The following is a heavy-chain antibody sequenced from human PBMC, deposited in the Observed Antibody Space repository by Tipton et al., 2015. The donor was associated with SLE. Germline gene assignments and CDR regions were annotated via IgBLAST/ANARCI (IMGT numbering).Heavy chain of an antibody. CDR1: VESFRGYY. D-gene: IGHD2-2*01. CDR3: VVCSPSSCAYFDY. CDR2: IYTGGNT. Sequence: TLSLTCAVYVESFRGYYWGWIRQPPGKGLEWIGRIYTGGNTKYNPSLESRVTLSADASRAQFSLKLTSVTAADTAVYYCVVCSPSSCAYFDYWGQGRLVTVSS. J-gene: IGHJ4*02. V-gene: IGHV4-59*10.